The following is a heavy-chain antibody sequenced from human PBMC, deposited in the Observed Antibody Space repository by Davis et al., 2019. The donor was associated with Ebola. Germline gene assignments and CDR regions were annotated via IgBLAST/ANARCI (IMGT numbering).Heavy chain of an antibody. CDR1: GFTFDQYA. J-gene: IGHJ6*02. Sequence: GESPKISCAASGFTFDQYAMYWVRQRPGKSLEWVSLINGDGDHTYYADSVKGRFTVSRDNSKESLYLQMNSLRSEDTALYFCARGPMPSWYADYYKYGMDVWGQGTTVTASS. CDR2: INGDGDHT. D-gene: IGHD6-13*01. V-gene: IGHV3-43*02. CDR3: ARGPMPSWYADYYKYGMDV.